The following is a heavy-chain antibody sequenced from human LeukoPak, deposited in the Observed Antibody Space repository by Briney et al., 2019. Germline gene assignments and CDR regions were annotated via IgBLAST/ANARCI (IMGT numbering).Heavy chain of an antibody. CDR3: AKTYYYDSSGSYYFDY. J-gene: IGHJ4*02. D-gene: IGHD3-22*01. Sequence: GGPLRLSCAASGFTFNSYAMTWVRQAPGKGLEWVSNISGSGGSTYYADSVKGRFTISRDNSKNTLYLQMNSLRAEDTAVYYCAKTYYYDSSGSYYFDYWGQGTLVTVSS. CDR2: ISGSGGST. V-gene: IGHV3-23*01. CDR1: GFTFNSYA.